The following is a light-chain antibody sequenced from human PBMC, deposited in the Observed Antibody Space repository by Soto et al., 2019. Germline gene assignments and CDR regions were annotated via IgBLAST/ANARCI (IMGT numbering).Light chain of an antibody. CDR2: EVD. Sequence: QSALTQPASVSGSLGQSITISCTGTSNDIGAHYYVSWYQHHPGKAPKLIIFEVDRRPSGVSGRFSGSKSANTASLIISGLQPEDEADYYCNSYTTIGTHGGVFGGGTKVTVL. J-gene: IGLJ3*02. V-gene: IGLV2-14*01. CDR1: SNDIGAHYY. CDR3: NSYTTIGTHGGV.